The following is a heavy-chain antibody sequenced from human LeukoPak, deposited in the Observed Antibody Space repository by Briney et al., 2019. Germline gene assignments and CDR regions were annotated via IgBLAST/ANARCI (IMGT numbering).Heavy chain of an antibody. CDR1: GFSFSKYW. CDR3: ARDFDMGITPGDDFDF. Sequence: GGSLRLSCAASGFSFSKYWMHWVRQTPGGGLVWVARIKEDGTYTSYADSVKGRFTISRDNARNTVFLQMNSLRAEDTAVYYCARDFDMGITPGDDFDFWGQGTLVTVSS. CDR2: IKEDGTYT. J-gene: IGHJ4*02. V-gene: IGHV3-74*01. D-gene: IGHD3-9*01.